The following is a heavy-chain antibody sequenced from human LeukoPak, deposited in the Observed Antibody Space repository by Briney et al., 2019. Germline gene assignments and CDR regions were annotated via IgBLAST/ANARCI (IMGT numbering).Heavy chain of an antibody. D-gene: IGHD1-26*01. Sequence: QPAQSLTPSSAPAALTFSGSAMHCVRPASGKGMEWVGRIRSKANSYATAYAPAVKGRFTISRDDSKNTAYLQMSRLKTEDTAVYYCTRQRSGSSSTNWFDPWGQGTLVTVSS. J-gene: IGHJ5*02. CDR2: IRSKANSYAT. V-gene: IGHV3-73*01. CDR3: TRQRSGSSSTNWFDP. CDR1: ALTFSGSA.